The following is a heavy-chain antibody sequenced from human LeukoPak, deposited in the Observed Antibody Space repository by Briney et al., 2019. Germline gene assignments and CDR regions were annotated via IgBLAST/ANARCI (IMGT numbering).Heavy chain of an antibody. CDR1: GGSISSGSYY. D-gene: IGHD3-9*01. Sequence: SETLSLTCTVSGGSISSGSYYWSWIRQPAGKGLEWIGRIYTSGSTTYNSSLKSRVTISLDTSKNHFSLRLSSVTAADTAVYYCARLKSRLAAIDIWGQGTMVTVSS. V-gene: IGHV4-61*02. CDR2: IYTSGST. CDR3: ARLKSRLAAIDI. J-gene: IGHJ3*02.